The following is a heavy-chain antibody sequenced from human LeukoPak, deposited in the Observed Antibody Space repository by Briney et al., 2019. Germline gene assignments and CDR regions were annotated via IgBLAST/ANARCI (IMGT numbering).Heavy chain of an antibody. CDR3: AKKYYDILTGYSSYYFDY. Sequence: PGGSLRLSCAASGFTFSSYGMHWVRQAPGKGLEWVAVISYDGSNKYYADSVKGRFTISRDNSKNTLYLQMNSLRAEDTAVYYCAKKYYDILTGYSSYYFDYWGQGTLVTVSS. CDR2: ISYDGSNK. V-gene: IGHV3-30*18. CDR1: GFTFSSYG. J-gene: IGHJ4*02. D-gene: IGHD3-9*01.